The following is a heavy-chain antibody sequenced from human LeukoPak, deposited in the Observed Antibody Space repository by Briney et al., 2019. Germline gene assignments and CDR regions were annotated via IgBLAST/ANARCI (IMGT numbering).Heavy chain of an antibody. J-gene: IGHJ4*02. CDR1: GYSISSGYY. CDR2: IYHSGST. D-gene: IGHD6-19*01. V-gene: IGHV4-38-2*02. CDR3: ARSAGWHTEPDY. Sequence: SETLSLTCTVSGYSISSGYYWGWIRQPPGKGLEWIGSIYHSGSTYYNPSLKSRVTISVDTSKNQFSLKLSSVTAADTAVYYCARSAGWHTEPDYWAQGTLVTVSS.